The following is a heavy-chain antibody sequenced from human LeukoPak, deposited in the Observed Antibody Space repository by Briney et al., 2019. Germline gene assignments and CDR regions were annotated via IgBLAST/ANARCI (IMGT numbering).Heavy chain of an antibody. CDR1: GGSISGDY. V-gene: IGHV4-59*01. Sequence: SETLSLTCTVSGGSISGDYWSWIRQPPGKGPEWIGHISYSGITNYKPSLKSRVTISTDTSKNQVSLKLKSVTAADTAVYYCARDSPRGHIGDPWGQGTLVTVSS. CDR3: ARDSPRGHIGDP. CDR2: ISYSGIT. J-gene: IGHJ5*02. D-gene: IGHD3-10*01.